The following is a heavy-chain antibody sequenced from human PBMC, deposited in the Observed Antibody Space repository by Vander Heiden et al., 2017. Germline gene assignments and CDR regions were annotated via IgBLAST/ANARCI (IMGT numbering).Heavy chain of an antibody. D-gene: IGHD5-18*01. CDR2: IFYMGKT. CDR3: ARETNIAQTSMAHFDL. V-gene: IGHV4-31*03. J-gene: IGHJ1*01. Sequence: QAQLQESGPGLATPSQTLSLTCTVSAGSISSAHHYWTWIRQPPGKGLEWIGYIFYMGKTDYNPSLKSRVSISIDTSKNQFSLKVSSVTAADTALYYCARETNIAQTSMAHFDLWGQGTLVTVSS. CDR1: AGSISSAHHY.